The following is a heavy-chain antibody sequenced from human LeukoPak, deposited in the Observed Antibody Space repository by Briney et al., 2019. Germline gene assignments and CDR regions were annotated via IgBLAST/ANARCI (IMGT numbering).Heavy chain of an antibody. CDR1: GGSFSGYY. CDR2: ISYDGSNK. CDR3: ARSGRFLEWFSPPYYYGMDV. V-gene: IGHV3-30-3*01. D-gene: IGHD3-3*01. J-gene: IGHJ6*02. Sequence: LSLTCAVYGGSFSGYYWSWIRQPPGKGLEWVAVISYDGSNKYYADSVKGRFTISRDNSKNTLYLQMNSLRAEDTAVHYCARSGRFLEWFSPPYYYGMDVWGQGTTVTVSS.